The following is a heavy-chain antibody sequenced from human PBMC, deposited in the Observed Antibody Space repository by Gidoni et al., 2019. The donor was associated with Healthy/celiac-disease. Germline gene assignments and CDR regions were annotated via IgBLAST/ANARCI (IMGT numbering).Heavy chain of an antibody. CDR3: ARSGGRLVAAAGTNYFDY. D-gene: IGHD6-13*01. J-gene: IGHJ4*02. CDR2: IYYSGST. CDR1: GGSISSSSYY. Sequence: QLQLQESGPGLVTPSETLSLTCTVSGGSISSSSYYWGWIRQPPGKGLEWIGSIYYSGSTYYNPSLKSRVTISVDTSKNQFSLKLSSVTAADTAVYYCARSGGRLVAAAGTNYFDYWGQGTLVTVSS. V-gene: IGHV4-39*01.